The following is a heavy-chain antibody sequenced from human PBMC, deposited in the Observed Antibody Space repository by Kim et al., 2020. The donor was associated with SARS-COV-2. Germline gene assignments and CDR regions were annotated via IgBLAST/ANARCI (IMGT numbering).Heavy chain of an antibody. J-gene: IGHJ4*02. CDR3: ARLSVAAARASGFDY. V-gene: IGHV4-39*01. D-gene: IGHD6-13*01. Sequence: SETLSHTCTVSGGSISSSSYYWGWIRQPPGKGLEWIGSIYYSGSTYYNPSIKSRVTISVDTSKNQFSLKLSSVTAADTAVYYCARLSVAAARASGFDYWGQGTLVTVSS. CDR1: GGSISSSSYY. CDR2: IYYSGST.